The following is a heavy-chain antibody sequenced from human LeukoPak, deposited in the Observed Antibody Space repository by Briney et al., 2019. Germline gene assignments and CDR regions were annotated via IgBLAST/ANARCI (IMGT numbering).Heavy chain of an antibody. CDR2: IKQDGSEK. J-gene: IGHJ4*02. CDR3: AKELAYYFDY. CDR1: GFTFSSYW. V-gene: IGHV3-7*03. Sequence: PGGSLRLSCAASGFTFSSYWMSWVRQAPGKGLAWVANIKQDGSEKFYVDSVKGRFTISRDNAKNSLYLQMNSLRAEDTAVYYCAKELAYYFDYWGQGTLVTVSS.